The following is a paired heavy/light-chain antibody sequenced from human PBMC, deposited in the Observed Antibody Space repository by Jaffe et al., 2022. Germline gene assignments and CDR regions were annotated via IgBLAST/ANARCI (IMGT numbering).Heavy chain of an antibody. J-gene: IGHJ6*04. CDR3: ARDGRYERLDV. D-gene: IGHD1-26*01. Sequence: EVQLVESGGGLVKPGGSLRLSCAASGFTFSSYSMNWVRQAPGKGLEWVSSISSSSSYIYYADSVKGRFTISRDNAKNSLYLQMNSLRAEDTAVYYCARDGRYERLDVWGKGTTVTVSS. CDR1: GFTFSSYS. V-gene: IGHV3-21*01. CDR2: ISSSSSYI.
Light chain of an antibody. J-gene: IGLJ2*01. CDR3: MIWPSNASKV. CDR2: YYSDSDK. V-gene: IGLV5-37*01. Sequence: QPVLTQPPSSSASPGESARLTCTLPSDINVGSYNIYWYQQKPGSPPRYLLYYYSDSDKGQGSGVPSRFSGSKDASANTGILLISGLQSEDEADYYCMIWPSNASKVFGGGTKLTVL. CDR1: SDINVGSYN.